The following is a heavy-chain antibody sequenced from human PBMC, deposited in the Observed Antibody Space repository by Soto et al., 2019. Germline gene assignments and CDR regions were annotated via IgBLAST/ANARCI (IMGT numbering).Heavy chain of an antibody. CDR3: ARVSRYSYGYWFDP. CDR1: GGSISSGDYY. J-gene: IGHJ5*02. D-gene: IGHD5-18*01. CDR2: IYYSGST. V-gene: IGHV4-30-4*01. Sequence: SETLSLTCTVSGGSISSGDYYWSWIRQPPGKGLEWIGYIYYSGSTYYNPSLKSRVTISVDTSKNQFSLKLSSVTAADTAVYYCARVSRYSYGYWFDPWGQGTLVTVSS.